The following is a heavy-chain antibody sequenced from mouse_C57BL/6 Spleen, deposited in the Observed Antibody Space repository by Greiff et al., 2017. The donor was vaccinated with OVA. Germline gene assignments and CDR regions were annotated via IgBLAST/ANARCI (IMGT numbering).Heavy chain of an antibody. CDR3: ARKGDITTVVGHYFDY. CDR1: GYTFTDYN. Sequence: VQLQQSGPELVKPGASVKIPCKASGYTFTDYNMDWVKQSHGKSLEWIGDINPNNGGTIYNQKFKGKATLTVDKSSSTAYMELRSLTSEDTAVYYCARKGDITTVVGHYFDYWGQGTTLTVSS. D-gene: IGHD1-1*01. J-gene: IGHJ2*01. V-gene: IGHV1-18*01. CDR2: INPNNGGT.